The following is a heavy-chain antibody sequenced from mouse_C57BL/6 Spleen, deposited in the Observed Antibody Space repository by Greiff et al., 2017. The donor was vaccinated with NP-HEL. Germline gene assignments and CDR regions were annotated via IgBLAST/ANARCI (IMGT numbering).Heavy chain of an antibody. CDR1: GYTFTDYE. CDR2: IDPETGGT. V-gene: IGHV1-15*01. CDR3: TRWWIFTTVVARDY. J-gene: IGHJ2*01. D-gene: IGHD1-1*01. Sequence: QVQLQQSGAELVRPGASVTLSCKASGYTFTDYEMHWVKQTPVHGLEWIGAIDPETGGTAYNQKFKGKAILTADKSSSTAYMELRSLTSEDSAFYYCTRWWIFTTVVARDYWGHGTTLTVSS.